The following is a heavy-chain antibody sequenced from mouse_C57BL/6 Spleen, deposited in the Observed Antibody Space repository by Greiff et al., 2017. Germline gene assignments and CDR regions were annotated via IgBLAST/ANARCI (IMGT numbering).Heavy chain of an antibody. Sequence: QVQLKESGPELVKPGASVKISCKASGYAFSSSWMNWVKQRPGKGLEWIGRIYPGDGDTNYNGKFKGKATLTADKSSSTAYMQLSSLTSEDSAVYLCVYGSSYDWYLDVGGTGTTVTVSS. D-gene: IGHD1-1*01. CDR3: VYGSSYDWYLDV. J-gene: IGHJ1*03. CDR2: IYPGDGDT. V-gene: IGHV1-82*01. CDR1: GYAFSSSW.